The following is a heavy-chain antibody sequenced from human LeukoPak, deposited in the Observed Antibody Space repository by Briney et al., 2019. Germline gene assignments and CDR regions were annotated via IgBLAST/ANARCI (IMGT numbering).Heavy chain of an antibody. CDR2: INTDTGNP. J-gene: IGHJ4*02. Sequence: ASVNVSCKASGYTFTSYAINWVRQAPGQGLEWMGWINTDTGNPTYAQGFTGRFVFSLDTSVSTAYLQISSLKAEDTAVYYCARGRGYCSSTSCYAGYYFDYWGQGTLVTVSS. CDR3: ARGRGYCSSTSCYAGYYFDY. CDR1: GYTFTSYA. V-gene: IGHV7-4-1*02. D-gene: IGHD2-2*01.